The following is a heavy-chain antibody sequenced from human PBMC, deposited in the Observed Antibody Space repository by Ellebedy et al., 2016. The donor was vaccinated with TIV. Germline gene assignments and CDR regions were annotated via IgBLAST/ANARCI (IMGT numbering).Heavy chain of an antibody. CDR2: ISYDEDNK. CDR3: GLTKVVSAAPGH. CDR1: GFTFSSYV. V-gene: IGHV3-30-3*01. Sequence: PGGSLRLSCAASGFTFSSYVMHWVRQAPGKGLEWVAVISYDEDNKYYADSVKGRFTISRDNSKNTLYLQMNSLRPDDTAVYYCGLTKVVSAAPGHWGQGTLVTVSS. D-gene: IGHD2-2*01. J-gene: IGHJ4*02.